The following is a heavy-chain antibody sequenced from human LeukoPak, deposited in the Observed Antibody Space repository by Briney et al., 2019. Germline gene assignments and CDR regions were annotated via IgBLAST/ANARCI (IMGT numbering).Heavy chain of an antibody. CDR1: GGALSDHY. Sequence: LGAPSPTRAVSGGALSDHYWGWVRETPGAPPEWIGFIYSTGDTNYSPSLKGRVTISLDTSKNLFSLRLRSVTAADTALYYCARHFRRDYPDSGSSQYFHYIDVWGKGTTVVVSS. CDR3: ARHFRRDYPDSGSSQYFHYIDV. V-gene: IGHV4-59*08. D-gene: IGHD3-10*01. J-gene: IGHJ6*03. CDR2: IYSTGDT.